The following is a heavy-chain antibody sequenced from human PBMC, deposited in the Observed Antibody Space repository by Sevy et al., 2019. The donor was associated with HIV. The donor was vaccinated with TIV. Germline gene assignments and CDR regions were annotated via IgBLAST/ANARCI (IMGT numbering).Heavy chain of an antibody. J-gene: IGHJ3*01. Sequence: KPSETLSLTCSVSGGSVSNPNYYWGWIRQPPGKGLEWIGSIYYSGATSYNPSLESRATTSVDTSNNRFSLILTSVTAADTAVYYCARSQHFSGDYADYAFDVWGQGTMVTVSS. CDR3: ARSQHFSGDYADYAFDV. CDR1: GGSVSNPNYY. CDR2: IYYSGAT. V-gene: IGHV4-39*01. D-gene: IGHD4-17*01.